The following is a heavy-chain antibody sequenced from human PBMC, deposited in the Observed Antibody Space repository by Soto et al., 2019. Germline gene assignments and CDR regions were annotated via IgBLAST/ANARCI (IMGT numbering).Heavy chain of an antibody. CDR1: GYTFTTFA. CDR3: ARDRVSLAMFGVPVGVFKN. Sequence: AASVKVSCKASGYTFTTFAMHWMRQAPGQRPEWLGWINAGSGYTKYSQNFQDRVTISSDTSASTAYMELSSLRSGDTAIYYCARDRVSLAMFGVPVGVFKNWGQGTLVTVSS. V-gene: IGHV1-3*01. D-gene: IGHD3-3*01. J-gene: IGHJ4*02. CDR2: INAGSGYT.